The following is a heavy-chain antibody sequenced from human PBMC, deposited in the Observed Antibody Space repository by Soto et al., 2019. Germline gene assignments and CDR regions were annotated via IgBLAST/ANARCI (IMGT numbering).Heavy chain of an antibody. CDR2: ISSSSSYI. CDR1: GFTFSSYS. J-gene: IGHJ4*02. CDR3: ARGGPWDWYHFDY. V-gene: IGHV3-21*01. Sequence: WGSLRLSCAASGFTFSSYSMNWVRQAPGKGLEWVSSISSSSSYIYYADSVKGRFTISRDNAKNSLYLQMNSLRAEDTAVYYCARGGPWDWYHFDYRGKGTLVTVSS. D-gene: IGHD3-9*01.